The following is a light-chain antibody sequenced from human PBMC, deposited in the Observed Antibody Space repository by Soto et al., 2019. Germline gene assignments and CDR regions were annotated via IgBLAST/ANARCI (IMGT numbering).Light chain of an antibody. CDR1: QNFGSSY. CDR2: GAS. Sequence: EVVLTQSPDTVSLSPGERATLSCRAIQNFGSSYLAWYQQKRGQAPRFLIYGASSRATGIPDRFSGSGSGTDFSLTISSLEPEDVAVYYCQQRSQWPPMTFGQGTRLEIK. CDR3: QQRSQWPPMT. V-gene: IGKV3D-20*02. J-gene: IGKJ5*01.